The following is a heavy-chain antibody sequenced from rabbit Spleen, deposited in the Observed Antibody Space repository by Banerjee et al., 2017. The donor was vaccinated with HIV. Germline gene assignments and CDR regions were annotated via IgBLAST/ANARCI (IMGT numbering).Heavy chain of an antibody. CDR2: IGTGSSGST. CDR3: ARDLTGVIGWNFGW. Sequence: QSLEESGGDLVKPGTSLTLTCTVSGFSFSNRDYMCWVRQAPGKGLEWIACIGTGSSGSTYYASWVNGRFTISVTSGTMDLKVTGLTAADTATYFCARDLTGVIGWNFGWWGPGTLVTVS. D-gene: IGHD1-1*01. CDR1: GFSFSNRDY. V-gene: IGHV1S40*01. J-gene: IGHJ4*01.